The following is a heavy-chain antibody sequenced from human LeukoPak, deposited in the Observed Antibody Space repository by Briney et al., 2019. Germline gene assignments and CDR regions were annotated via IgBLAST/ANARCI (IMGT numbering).Heavy chain of an antibody. CDR3: AVLTTLHIAVRPGDEYMDV. J-gene: IGHJ6*03. CDR1: GFSFSSYA. CDR2: ISYDGNDK. V-gene: IGHV3-30*04. Sequence: GGSLRLSCATSGFSFSSYAFYWIRQAPGKGLEWLTLISYDGNDKYYADSVKGRFSISRDNSKSMVFLQMNSLRPEDTAVYFCAVLTTLHIAVRPGDEYMDVWGKGTTVTVSS. D-gene: IGHD3-10*01.